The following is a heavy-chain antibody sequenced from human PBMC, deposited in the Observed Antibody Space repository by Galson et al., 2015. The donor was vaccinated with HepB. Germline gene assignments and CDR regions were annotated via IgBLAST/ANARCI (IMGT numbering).Heavy chain of an antibody. D-gene: IGHD2-15*01. V-gene: IGHV3-30*18. CDR3: AKDRGGGDCSGGSCYSEYFQH. CDR1: GFTFSNYG. J-gene: IGHJ1*01. CDR2: ISYDGSKK. Sequence: LRLSCAASGFTFSNYGMHWVRQAPGKGLEWVAIISYDGSKKYYADSVKGRLTISRDNSKNTLYLQTNSLRPEDTAVYYCAKDRGGGDCSGGSCYSEYFQHWGQGTLVTVSS.